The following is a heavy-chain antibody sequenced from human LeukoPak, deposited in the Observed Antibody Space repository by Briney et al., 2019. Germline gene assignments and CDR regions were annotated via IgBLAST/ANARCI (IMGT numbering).Heavy chain of an antibody. J-gene: IGHJ4*02. CDR2: ISGSGGGT. V-gene: IGHV3-23*01. Sequence: PGGSLRLSCAASGFTFTGYAMTWVRQAPRKGLEWVSAISGSGGGTYYADSVKGRFTISRDNSKNTLYLQMNSLRAEDTAVYYCAKDLRFGDSPGNRFDYWGQGTLVTVSP. CDR3: AKDLRFGDSPGNRFDY. D-gene: IGHD3-10*01. CDR1: GFTFTGYA.